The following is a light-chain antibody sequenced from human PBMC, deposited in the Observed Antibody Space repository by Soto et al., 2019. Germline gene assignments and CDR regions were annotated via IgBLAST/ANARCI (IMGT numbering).Light chain of an antibody. CDR3: QHDSHVWG. CDR2: GAS. J-gene: IGKJ4*01. Sequence: EIVMTQSPATLSVSPGERVTLSCRASQSVRSNLAWYQQKPGQVPRVLIYGASTRAIGIPDRFSGSGSGTEFTLTITSLQSEDFAVYYCQHDSHVWGFGGGTKVEIK. V-gene: IGKV3-15*01. CDR1: QSVRSN.